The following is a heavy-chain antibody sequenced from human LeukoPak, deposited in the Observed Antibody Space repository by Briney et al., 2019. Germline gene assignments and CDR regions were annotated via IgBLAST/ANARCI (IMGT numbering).Heavy chain of an antibody. CDR2: INSDGSTT. CDR1: GFTFSSYW. D-gene: IGHD4-23*01. J-gene: IGHJ4*02. Sequence: GGSLRLSCAASGFTFSSYWMHWVRQAPGKGLVWVSNINSDGSTTTYADSVKGRFTISRDNAENTLYLQMNSLRVEDTAVYYCARGRPHGNDYRGQGTLVTVSS. CDR3: ARGRPHGNDY. V-gene: IGHV3-74*01.